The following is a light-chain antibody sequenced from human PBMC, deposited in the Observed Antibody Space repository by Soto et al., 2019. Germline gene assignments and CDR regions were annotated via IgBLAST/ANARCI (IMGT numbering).Light chain of an antibody. CDR2: NVY. CDR1: SSDDGGYNF. Sequence: QSVLTQPASVSGSPGQSITISCTGTSSDDGGYNFVSWYQQHPGKAPKLMLYNVYDRPSGISHRFSGSRSGNTASLTISGLQAEDEAHYYCNSYTSSSTLVFGGGTKLTVL. J-gene: IGLJ2*01. CDR3: NSYTSSSTLV. V-gene: IGLV2-14*03.